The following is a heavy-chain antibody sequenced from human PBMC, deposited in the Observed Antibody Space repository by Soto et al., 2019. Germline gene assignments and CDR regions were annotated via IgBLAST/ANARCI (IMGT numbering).Heavy chain of an antibody. CDR1: GGSFNGYY. CDR2: INHSGST. D-gene: IGHD3-3*01. CDR3: ARATIFGVVTPYNWFDP. V-gene: IGHV4-34*01. Sequence: SETLSLTCAVYGGSFNGYYWSWIRQPPGKGLEWIGEINHSGSTNYNPSLKSRATISVDMSKNQFSLKLSSVTAADTAVYYCARATIFGVVTPYNWFDPWGQGTLVTVSS. J-gene: IGHJ5*02.